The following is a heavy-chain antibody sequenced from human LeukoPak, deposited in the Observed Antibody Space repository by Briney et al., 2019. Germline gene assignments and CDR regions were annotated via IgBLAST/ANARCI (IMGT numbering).Heavy chain of an antibody. CDR2: INHSGST. Sequence: SDTLSLTCAVSGYFISSTNWWSWIRQPPGKGLEWIGEINHSGSTNYNPSLKSRVTISVDTSKNQFSLKLSSVTAADTAVYYCARVRHYYDSSGYSEDAFDIWGQGTMVTVSS. CDR3: ARVRHYYDSSGYSEDAFDI. J-gene: IGHJ3*02. V-gene: IGHV4-4*02. CDR1: GYFISSTNW. D-gene: IGHD3-22*01.